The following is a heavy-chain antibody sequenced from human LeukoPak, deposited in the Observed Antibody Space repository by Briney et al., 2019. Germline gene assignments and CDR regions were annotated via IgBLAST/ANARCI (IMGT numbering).Heavy chain of an antibody. CDR1: GYTFTSYG. D-gene: IGHD2-15*01. J-gene: IGHJ5*02. Sequence: GASVKVSCKASGYTFTSYGISWVRQAPGQGLEWMGWISAYNGNTKYAQKLQGRSTMTTDTTTSTASMELRSLRPDDTAVYYCARDPTVVVAAMQNWFDPWGQGTLVTVSS. V-gene: IGHV1-18*01. CDR3: ARDPTVVVAAMQNWFDP. CDR2: ISAYNGNT.